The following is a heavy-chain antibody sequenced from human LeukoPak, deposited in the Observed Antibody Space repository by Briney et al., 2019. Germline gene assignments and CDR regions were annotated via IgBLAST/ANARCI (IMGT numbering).Heavy chain of an antibody. J-gene: IGHJ4*02. V-gene: IGHV4-34*01. CDR1: GGSFSGYY. D-gene: IGHD6-13*01. CDR3: ARGQEAAGFDY. Sequence: SETLSLTCAVYGGSFSGYYWSWIRQPPGKGLEWIGEINHSGSTNYNPSLKSRVTISVDTSKDQFSLKLSSVTAADTAVYYCARGQEAAGFDYWGQGTLVTVSS. CDR2: INHSGST.